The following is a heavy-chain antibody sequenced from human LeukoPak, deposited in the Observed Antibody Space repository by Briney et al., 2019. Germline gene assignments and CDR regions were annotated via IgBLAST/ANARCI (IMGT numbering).Heavy chain of an antibody. CDR1: GFTFSSYE. V-gene: IGHV3-48*03. J-gene: IGHJ4*02. CDR3: ARVVYDSSGCDY. Sequence: GGSLRLSCAASGFTFSSYEMNWVRQAPGKGLEWVSYISSSGSTIYYADSVKGRFTISRDNAKNSLYLQMNSLRAEDTAVYYCARVVYDSSGCDYWGQGTLVTVSS. CDR2: ISSSGSTI. D-gene: IGHD3-22*01.